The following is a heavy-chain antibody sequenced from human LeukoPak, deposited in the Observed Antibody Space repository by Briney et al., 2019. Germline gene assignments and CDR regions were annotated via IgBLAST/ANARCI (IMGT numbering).Heavy chain of an antibody. Sequence: SETLSLTCTVSGGSISNYYWNWLRQPPGKGLEWIGSIYHSGSTYYNPSLKSRVTISVDTSKNQFSLNLSSVTAADTAVYYCAGTGIYYDSSGYRDYWGQGTLVTVSS. CDR1: GGSISNYY. CDR2: IYHSGST. CDR3: AGTGIYYDSSGYRDY. V-gene: IGHV4-59*04. D-gene: IGHD3-22*01. J-gene: IGHJ4*02.